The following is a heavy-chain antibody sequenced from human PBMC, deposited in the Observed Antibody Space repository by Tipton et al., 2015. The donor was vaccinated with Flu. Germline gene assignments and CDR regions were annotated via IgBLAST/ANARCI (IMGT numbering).Heavy chain of an antibody. Sequence: QLVQSGGTLVQPGGSLGLSCAASGFPFSEFWMHWVRQAPGKGLEWVAHINQDGSEESYVESVKGRFTISRDNARNSLYLQMNSLRAEDTAVYHCARFAGGPWGQGTLVTVSS. D-gene: IGHD3-16*01. V-gene: IGHV3-7*01. CDR3: ARFAGGP. CDR1: GFPFSEFW. CDR2: INQDGSEE. J-gene: IGHJ5*02.